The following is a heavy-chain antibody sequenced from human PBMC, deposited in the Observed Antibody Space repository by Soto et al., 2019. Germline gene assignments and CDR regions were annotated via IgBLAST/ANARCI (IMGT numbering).Heavy chain of an antibody. CDR2: IYWYDFQ. D-gene: IGHD6-25*01. CDR1: GFSLTTTGLG. J-gene: IGHJ4*02. V-gene: IGHV2-5*01. Sequence: QITLKESGPTLVKPTQTLTLTCTFSGFSLTTTGLGVGWIRQPPGKTLEFLASIYWYDFQRYSPSLKSRLTITKDTSRNQVVLTMTNMDPADTATYYCAYRPDGSHFDYWGQGIVVTVSS. CDR3: AYRPDGSHFDY.